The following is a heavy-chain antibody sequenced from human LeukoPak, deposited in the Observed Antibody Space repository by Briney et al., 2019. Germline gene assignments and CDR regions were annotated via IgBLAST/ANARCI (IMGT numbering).Heavy chain of an antibody. V-gene: IGHV3-9*01. J-gene: IGHJ6*02. CDR1: GFTFDDYA. CDR3: AKDTREIVGATGYGMDV. Sequence: GRSLRLSCAASGFTFDDYAMHWVRQAPGKGLEWVSGISWNSGSIGYADSVKGRFTISRDNAKNSLYLQMNSLRAEDTALYYCAKDTREIVGATGYGMDVWGQGTTVTVSS. CDR2: ISWNSGSI. D-gene: IGHD1-26*01.